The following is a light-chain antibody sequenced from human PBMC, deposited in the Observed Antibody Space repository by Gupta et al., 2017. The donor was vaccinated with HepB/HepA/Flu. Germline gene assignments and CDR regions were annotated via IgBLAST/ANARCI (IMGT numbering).Light chain of an antibody. CDR2: YAS. J-gene: IGKJ2*01. CDR1: QNIDTT. CDR3: QQCWGLPHT. Sequence: EIVLTPSPDSQSGTPLEKVTTTCWASQNIDTTLHRYQQKPGQAPKLLIKYASQSISGVPARFSGSGSETDFTRTIRSLEAEDAAAYYCQQCWGLPHTFGQGTKLEIK. V-gene: IGKV6D-21*02.